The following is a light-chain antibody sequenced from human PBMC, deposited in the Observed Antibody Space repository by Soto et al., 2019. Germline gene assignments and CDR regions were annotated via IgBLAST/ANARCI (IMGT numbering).Light chain of an antibody. CDR3: QQYGSSPYT. J-gene: IGKJ2*01. CDR1: QSVSSSY. CDR2: DAS. V-gene: IGKV3-20*01. Sequence: EIVLTQSPGTLSLSPGERATLSCRASQSVSSSYLAWYQQKPGQAPRLLIYDASSRATGIPDRFSGSGSGTDFTLTISRLEPEDFAVYYCQQYGSSPYTFGQRTKLESK.